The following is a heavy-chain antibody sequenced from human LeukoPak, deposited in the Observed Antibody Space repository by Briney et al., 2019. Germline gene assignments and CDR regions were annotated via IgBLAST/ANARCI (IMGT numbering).Heavy chain of an antibody. Sequence: SGGSLTLSCAASGFTFSNSSMNWVRQAPGKGLEWVGRVKSKTDGGTTDFAAPVKGRFTISRDDSKNTLYLQMNSLKTEDTAVYYCTSGLGYSFDYWGQGTLVTVSS. CDR1: GFTFSNSS. V-gene: IGHV3-15*01. J-gene: IGHJ4*02. CDR3: TSGLGYSFDY. D-gene: IGHD1-1*01. CDR2: VKSKTDGGTT.